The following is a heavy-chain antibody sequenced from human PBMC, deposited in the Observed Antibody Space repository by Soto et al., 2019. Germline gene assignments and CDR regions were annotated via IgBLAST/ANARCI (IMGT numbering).Heavy chain of an antibody. CDR3: ARPTYYYDSSGPPGY. D-gene: IGHD3-22*01. CDR1: GFTFSGSA. CDR2: IRSKANSYAT. V-gene: IGHV3-73*01. J-gene: IGHJ4*02. Sequence: GGSLRLSCAASGFTFSGSAMHWVRQASGKGLEWVGRIRSKANSYATAYAASVKGRFTISRDNAKNSLYLQMNSLRAEDTAVYYCARPTYYYDSSGPPGYWGQGTLVTVSS.